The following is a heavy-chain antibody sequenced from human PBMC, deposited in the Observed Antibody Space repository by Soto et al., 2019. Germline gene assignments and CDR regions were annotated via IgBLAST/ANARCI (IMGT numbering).Heavy chain of an antibody. J-gene: IGHJ5*02. Sequence: QVHVVQSGAEVKKPGASVKVSCKTSGYTFSNYGIAWVRQAPGQGLEWMGWISAYNGDTNYAQKFQGRVTMTTDTPTSYAYMELRSRRSYDTAFYYCARAVAVKASTPPQQNNRFHPWGQGTLFTVCS. CDR1: GYTFSNYG. CDR2: ISAYNGDT. CDR3: ARAVAVKASTPPQQNNRFHP. V-gene: IGHV1-18*01. D-gene: IGHD2-15*01.